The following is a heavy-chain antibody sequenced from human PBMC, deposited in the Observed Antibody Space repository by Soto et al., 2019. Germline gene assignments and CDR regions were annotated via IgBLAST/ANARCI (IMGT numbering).Heavy chain of an antibody. Sequence: EVQLVESGGGLVQPGGSLRLSCAGSGFTFSNFWMSWVRQAPGKGLEWVANISPEGSAYSYVDSVNGRFTISRDNAKNSLYLQMNSLRAEATAVYYCEKNTLSGGQGTLVTVSS. J-gene: IGHJ4*02. V-gene: IGHV3-7*01. CDR3: EKNTLS. CDR1: GFTFSNFW. CDR2: ISPEGSAY.